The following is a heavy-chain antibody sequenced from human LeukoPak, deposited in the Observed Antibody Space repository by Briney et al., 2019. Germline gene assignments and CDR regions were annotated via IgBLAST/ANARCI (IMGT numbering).Heavy chain of an antibody. D-gene: IGHD1-20*01. V-gene: IGHV3-23*01. CDR1: GFTFSSYA. Sequence: GGSLRLSCAASGFTFSSYAMSWVRQAPGKGLEWVSAIRGSGGSTHYAESVKGRFTLSRDNSKNTLYLQMNSLRAEDTAVYYCAKNQLTGTTRAIYGMDVWGQGTTVTVSS. J-gene: IGHJ6*02. CDR2: IRGSGGST. CDR3: AKNQLTGTTRAIYGMDV.